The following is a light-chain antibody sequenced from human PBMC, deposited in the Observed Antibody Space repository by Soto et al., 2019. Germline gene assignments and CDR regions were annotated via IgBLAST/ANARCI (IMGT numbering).Light chain of an antibody. CDR2: GAS. CDR3: QHYSSSPLSWT. CDR1: QSINIKY. Sequence: IVLTQSPGTLSLSPADRATLSCRASQSINIKYLAWYQQKPGQAPRLLIYGASSRATGIPDRFSGSGSGTDFTLTISRLEPEDFAVYYCQHYSSSPLSWTCGQGTKVELK. J-gene: IGKJ1*01. V-gene: IGKV3-20*01.